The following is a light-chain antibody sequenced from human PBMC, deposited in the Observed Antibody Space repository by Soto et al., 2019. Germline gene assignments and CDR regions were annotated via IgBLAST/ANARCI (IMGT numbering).Light chain of an antibody. J-gene: IGKJ2*01. Sequence: EIVLTQSPGTLSLSPGDRATLSCRASQSVSSSYLAWYQQKPGQAPSLLIDGASNRATGIPDRFSGGGSGTEFTLTISRLEPEDFAVYYCQQYGKSAMFTFGQGTKLEIK. CDR1: QSVSSSY. V-gene: IGKV3-20*01. CDR2: GAS. CDR3: QQYGKSAMFT.